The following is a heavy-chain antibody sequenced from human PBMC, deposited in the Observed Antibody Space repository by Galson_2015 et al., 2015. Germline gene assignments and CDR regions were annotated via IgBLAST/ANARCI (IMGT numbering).Heavy chain of an antibody. CDR3: ARQILDYDFWSGYYPTNFDY. V-gene: IGHV3-21*01. J-gene: IGHJ4*01. Sequence: SLRLSCAASEFTFSSYYMSWVRQAPGKGLEWVSSISSTTTYIYYADSVKGRFTISRDNAKNSLYLRMNSLGAEDTAVYYCARQILDYDFWSGYYPTNFDYWGHGTLVTVSS. CDR1: EFTFSSYY. D-gene: IGHD3-3*01. CDR2: ISSTTTYI.